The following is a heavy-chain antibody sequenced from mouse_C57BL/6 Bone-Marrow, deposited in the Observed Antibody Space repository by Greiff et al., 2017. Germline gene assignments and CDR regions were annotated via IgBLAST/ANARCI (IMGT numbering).Heavy chain of an antibody. V-gene: IGHV5-17*01. Sequence: EVKVVESGGGLVKPGGSLKLSCAASGFTFSDYGMHWVRQAPEKGLEWVAYISSGSSTIYYADTVKGRFTFSRDNATNTLFLQLTSLRSEDTAMYYCARTYGSSYCDYWGQGTTLTVSS. J-gene: IGHJ2*01. CDR3: ARTYGSSYCDY. CDR2: ISSGSSTI. CDR1: GFTFSDYG. D-gene: IGHD1-1*01.